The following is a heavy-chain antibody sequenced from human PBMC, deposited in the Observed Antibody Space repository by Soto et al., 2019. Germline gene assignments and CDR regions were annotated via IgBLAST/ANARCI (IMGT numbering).Heavy chain of an antibody. J-gene: IGHJ4*02. CDR1: GFTFSSYG. CDR3: ASMAIVVAKPDY. D-gene: IGHD3-22*01. V-gene: IGHV3-30*03. Sequence: PVGSLRLSCAASGFTFSSYGMHWVRQAPGKGLEWVAVISYDGSNKYYADSVKGRFTISRDNSKNTLYLQMNSLRAEDTAVYYCASMAIVVAKPDYWGQGTLVTVSS. CDR2: ISYDGSNK.